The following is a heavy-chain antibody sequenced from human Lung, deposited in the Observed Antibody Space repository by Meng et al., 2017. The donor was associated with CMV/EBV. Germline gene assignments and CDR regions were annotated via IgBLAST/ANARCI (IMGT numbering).Heavy chain of an antibody. CDR3: ARLFHTILGTGYYYGMDV. CDR2: INPNSGGT. CDR1: GYTFNGYN. V-gene: IGHV1-2*02. Sequence: ASVKVSCQASGYTFNGYNLHWVRQAPGQGLEWMGWINPNSGGTNYAQRFQGRVTLTIDTSISTAYMELGRLKSDDTAVYFCARLFHTILGTGYYYGMDVWGQGTTVTFSS. J-gene: IGHJ6*02. D-gene: IGHD3/OR15-3a*01.